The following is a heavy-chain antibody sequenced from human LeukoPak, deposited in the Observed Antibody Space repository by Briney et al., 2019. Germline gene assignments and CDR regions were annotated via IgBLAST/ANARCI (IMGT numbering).Heavy chain of an antibody. J-gene: IGHJ4*02. Sequence: GGSLRLSCAVSGFTFNIYTMNWVRQAPGKGLEWDSSIDISSNYIYYADSVKGRFTISRDNVKTSLYLQMNRLRAEDTAVYYCARDLAYYYDTSYDWGQGTLVTVSS. D-gene: IGHD3-22*01. CDR3: ARDLAYYYDTSYD. CDR1: GFTFNIYT. CDR2: IDISSNYI. V-gene: IGHV3-21*01.